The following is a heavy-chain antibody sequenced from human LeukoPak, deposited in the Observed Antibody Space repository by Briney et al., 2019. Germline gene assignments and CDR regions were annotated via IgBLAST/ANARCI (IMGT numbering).Heavy chain of an antibody. Sequence: ASVKVSCKASGYTFTSYGISWARQAPGQGLEWMGWISAYNGNTNYAQKLQGRVTMTTDTSTSTAYMELRSLRSDDTAVYYCARQPYYYDSSGPTGVYYYYGMDVWGQGTTVTVSS. CDR1: GYTFTSYG. J-gene: IGHJ6*02. CDR2: ISAYNGNT. CDR3: ARQPYYYDSSGPTGVYYYYGMDV. D-gene: IGHD3-22*01. V-gene: IGHV1-18*01.